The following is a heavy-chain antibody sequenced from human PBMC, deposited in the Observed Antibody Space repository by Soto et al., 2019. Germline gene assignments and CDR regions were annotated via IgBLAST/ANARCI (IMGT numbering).Heavy chain of an antibody. Sequence: SRKGSWNASGGTFSSYASSWERQAPGQGLEWMGGVIPICGTANYAQKFQGRVTIPADESTSTAYLELSSMRSEDTAVYYCARETMVRGVIIDVGMDAWGQATTVPASS. CDR2: VIPICGTA. D-gene: IGHD3-10*01. CDR1: GGTFSSYA. J-gene: IGHJ6*02. CDR3: ARETMVRGVIIDVGMDA. V-gene: IGHV1-69*13.